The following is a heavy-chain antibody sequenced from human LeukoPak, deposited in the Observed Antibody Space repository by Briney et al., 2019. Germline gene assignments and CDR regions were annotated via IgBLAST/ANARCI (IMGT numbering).Heavy chain of an antibody. V-gene: IGHV1-2*02. CDR3: ARVGAAVPWGPGDYFDY. Sequence: ASVKVSCKASGYTFTGYYIHWVRQAPGQGLEWMGWINPKSGGINSAQKFQGRVTMTRDTSISTAYMEMTRLSSDDTAVYYCARVGAAVPWGPGDYFDYWGQGTLVTVSS. CDR2: INPKSGGI. CDR1: GYTFTGYY. D-gene: IGHD3-16*01. J-gene: IGHJ4*02.